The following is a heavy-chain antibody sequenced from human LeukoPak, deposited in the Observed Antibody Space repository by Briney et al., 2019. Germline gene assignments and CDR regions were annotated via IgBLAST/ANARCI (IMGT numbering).Heavy chain of an antibody. CDR2: INQSGGT. V-gene: IGHV4-34*01. D-gene: IGHD4-17*01. J-gene: IGHJ6*02. CDR3: ARVKTTETTFRRYYYGMDV. CDR1: GGSFSDYY. Sequence: SETLSLTCAVYGGSFSDYYWNWIRQPPGKGLEWIGEINQSGGTNYNPSLKSRVTISVDTSKNQFSLKLSSVTAADTAVYYCARVKTTETTFRRYYYGMDVWGQGTTVTVS.